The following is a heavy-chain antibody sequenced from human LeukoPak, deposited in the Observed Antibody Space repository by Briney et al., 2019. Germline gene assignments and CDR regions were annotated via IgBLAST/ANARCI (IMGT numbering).Heavy chain of an antibody. J-gene: IGHJ4*02. CDR2: IKQDGSEI. CDR3: ATQGGYCSGTSCYTVN. D-gene: IGHD2-15*01. CDR1: GFTFSSYW. V-gene: IGHV3-7*01. Sequence: GRSLRLSCAASGFTFSSYWMSWVRQSPGKGLEWVANIKQDGSEIYYVDSVKGRFTVSRDNAQNSLYLQMNCLRAEDTAVYYCATQGGYCSGTSCYTVNWGQGTLVTVSS.